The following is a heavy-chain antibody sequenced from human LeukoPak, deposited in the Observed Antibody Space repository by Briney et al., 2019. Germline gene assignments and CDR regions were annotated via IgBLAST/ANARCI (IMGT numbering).Heavy chain of an antibody. D-gene: IGHD6-19*01. CDR3: VRGRGDSSGWIY. Sequence: GGSLRLSFAASAFSFSTHWKSWVRQAPGRGLEWMASIDQHGSEKYYVDSVKGRFTISRDNAKNSLYLQVNSLRAEDTAVYYCVRGRGDSSGWIYWGQGTLVTVSS. CDR2: IDQHGSEK. J-gene: IGHJ4*02. V-gene: IGHV3-7*04. CDR1: AFSFSTHW.